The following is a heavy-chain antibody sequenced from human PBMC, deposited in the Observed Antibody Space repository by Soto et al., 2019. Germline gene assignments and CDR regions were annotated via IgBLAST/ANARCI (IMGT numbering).Heavy chain of an antibody. V-gene: IGHV3-73*01. CDR1: GITFSNYA. J-gene: IGHJ4*02. CDR3: ASSAAGGVDY. D-gene: IGHD6-13*01. CDR2: IRSKANSYAT. Sequence: PGGSLRLSCTASGITFSNYAMSWVRQASGKGLEWVGRIRSKANSYATAYAAWVKGRFTISRDDSKNTAYLQMNSLKTEDTAVYYCASSAAGGVDYWGQGTLVTVSS.